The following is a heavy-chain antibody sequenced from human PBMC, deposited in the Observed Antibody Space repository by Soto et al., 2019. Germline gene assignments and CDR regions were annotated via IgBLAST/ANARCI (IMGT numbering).Heavy chain of an antibody. CDR2: IIPIFGIA. V-gene: IGHV1-69*08. CDR3: AREDRDRETGLVPAAIDGMDV. CDR1: GGTFSRYS. Sequence: QVQLVQSGAEVQTPGSSVKVSCTASGGTFSRYSITWVRQAPGHGLEWIGRIIPIFGIASYAQKFQGRVTITADESTSTAYMELSSLRSDDTAVYYCAREDRDRETGLVPAAIDGMDVWGQGTTVTVSS. D-gene: IGHD2-2*01. J-gene: IGHJ6*02.